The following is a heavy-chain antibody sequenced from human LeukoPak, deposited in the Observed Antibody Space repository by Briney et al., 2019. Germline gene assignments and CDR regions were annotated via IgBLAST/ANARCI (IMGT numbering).Heavy chain of an antibody. D-gene: IGHD5-18*01. J-gene: IGHJ6*03. CDR1: GFTFSSYS. V-gene: IGHV3-48*01. Sequence: GGSLRLSCAASGFTFSSYSMNWVRQAPGKGLEWVSYISSSSSTIYYADSVKGRFTISRDNAKNSLYLQMNSLRAEDTAVYYCAREARGYSYGTAYYYYYMDVWGKGTTVTVSS. CDR2: ISSSSSTI. CDR3: AREARGYSYGTAYYYYYMDV.